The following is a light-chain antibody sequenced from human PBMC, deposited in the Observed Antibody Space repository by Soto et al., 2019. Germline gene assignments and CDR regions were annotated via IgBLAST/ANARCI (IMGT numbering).Light chain of an antibody. CDR3: QSYDSSLSGSVV. Sequence: QSVLTQPPSVSGAPGQRVTISCTWSSSNIGAGYDVHWYQQLPGTAPKLLIYGNSNRPSGVPDRFSGSKSGTSASLAITGLQAEDEADYCCQSYDSSLSGSVVFGGGTKVTVL. CDR2: GNS. V-gene: IGLV1-40*01. CDR1: SSNIGAGYD. J-gene: IGLJ2*01.